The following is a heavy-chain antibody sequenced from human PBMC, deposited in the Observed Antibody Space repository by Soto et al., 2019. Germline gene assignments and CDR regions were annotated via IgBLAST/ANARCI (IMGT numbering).Heavy chain of an antibody. CDR1: GGSFSGYY. CDR2: INDRGSI. Sequence: QVQLQQWGAGPLRPLETLSLTCGVSGGSFSGYYWAXIRQSXGKGLEWIGEINDRGSINYNPSLKSRVSISVDTSKNHYSLNLRSVTAADTAVYYCARESHDILTGPPWVWYFDLWGRGTLVTVSS. CDR3: ARESHDILTGPPWVWYFDL. J-gene: IGHJ2*01. D-gene: IGHD3-9*01. V-gene: IGHV4-34*01.